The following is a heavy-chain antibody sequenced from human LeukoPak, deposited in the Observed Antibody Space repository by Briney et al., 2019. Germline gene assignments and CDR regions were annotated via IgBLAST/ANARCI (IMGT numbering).Heavy chain of an antibody. Sequence: GASVKVSCKASGYSFTTYAIHWVRRAPGQRLEWMGWINTGNGNTKYSQKFEGRVTFTRDTSASTAYMELSSLTSEDTAVYYCAKSGYSGYDPDVGYWGQGTLVSVSS. D-gene: IGHD5-12*01. J-gene: IGHJ4*02. CDR2: INTGNGNT. CDR1: GYSFTTYA. V-gene: IGHV1-3*04. CDR3: AKSGYSGYDPDVGY.